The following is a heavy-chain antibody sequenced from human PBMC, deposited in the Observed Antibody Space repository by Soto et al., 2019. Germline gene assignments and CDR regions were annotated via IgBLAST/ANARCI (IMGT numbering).Heavy chain of an antibody. CDR3: VRGMNPLF. V-gene: IGHV3-21*06. Sequence: GGSLRLSCAASGFTLRTYTMNWVRQAPGKGLEWVSSISISSSDRYYADSVRGRFTISRDNAKNALYLQMNSLRADDTAVYFCVRGMNPLFGGQGTLVTVPS. CDR2: ISISSSDR. J-gene: IGHJ4*01. CDR1: GFTLRTYT.